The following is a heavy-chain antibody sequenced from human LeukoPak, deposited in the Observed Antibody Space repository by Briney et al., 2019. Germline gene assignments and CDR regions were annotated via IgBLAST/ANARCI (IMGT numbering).Heavy chain of an antibody. CDR2: INSDGSST. J-gene: IGHJ4*02. CDR3: ARALTGYFSFDY. D-gene: IGHD3-9*01. CDR1: GFTFSTYW. V-gene: IGHV3-74*01. Sequence: GGSLRLSCAASGFTFSTYWMHWVRQAPGKGLVWVSRINSDGSSTSYADSVKGRFTISRDNAKNSLYLQMNSLRAEDTAVYYCARALTGYFSFDYWGQGTLVTVSS.